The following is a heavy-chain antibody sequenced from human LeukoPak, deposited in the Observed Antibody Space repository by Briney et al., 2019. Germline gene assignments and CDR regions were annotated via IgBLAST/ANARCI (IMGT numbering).Heavy chain of an antibody. D-gene: IGHD2-15*01. CDR2: INPNSGGT. CDR3: AGDMDSKGGFDY. Sequence: ASAKVSCKASGYTFTGYYMHWVRQAPGQGLEWMGWINPNSGGTNYAQKLQGRVTMTTDTSTSTAYMELRSLRSDDTAVYYCAGDMDSKGGFDYWGQGTLVTVSS. CDR1: GYTFTGYY. J-gene: IGHJ4*02. V-gene: IGHV1-2*02.